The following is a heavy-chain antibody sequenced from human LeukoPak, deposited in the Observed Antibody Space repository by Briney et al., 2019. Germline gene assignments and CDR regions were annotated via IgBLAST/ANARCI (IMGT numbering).Heavy chain of an antibody. CDR2: ISKDAGHE. CDR1: GFTFSDCA. Sequence: GGSLRLSCAASGFTFSDCALHWVRQSPAKGLEWVAVISKDAGHEFYADSVKRRFTVSRDNSMDTVTLLMNSLTPYDTAVYYCARDLNPSSSGWYDTFDHWGHGTLVTVSS. D-gene: IGHD6-19*01. J-gene: IGHJ4*01. V-gene: IGHV3-30*04. CDR3: ARDLNPSSSGWYDTFDH.